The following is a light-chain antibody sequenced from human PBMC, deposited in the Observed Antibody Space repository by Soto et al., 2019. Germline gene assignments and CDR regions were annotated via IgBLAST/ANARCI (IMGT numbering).Light chain of an antibody. V-gene: IGLV2-11*01. Sequence: QSVLAQPRSVSGSPGQSVTISCTGTSSDVGGYNFVSWYQQRPGKAPKLMIYDVTKRPSGVPDRSSGSKSDNTASLTISGLLSEDEADYYCCSYAGTYTLGVFGTGTKVTVL. J-gene: IGLJ1*01. CDR2: DVT. CDR1: SSDVGGYNF. CDR3: CSYAGTYTLGV.